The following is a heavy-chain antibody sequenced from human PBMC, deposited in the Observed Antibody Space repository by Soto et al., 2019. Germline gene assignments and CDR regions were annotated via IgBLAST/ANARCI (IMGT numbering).Heavy chain of an antibody. V-gene: IGHV3-7*04. Sequence: EVHLVESGGGLVQPGGSLRLSCAASGFTFSDYWMTWVRQTPGKGLEGVANMNPDGSEQYYLDSVQGRFTISRDNAKNSLYLQMNSLRGEDTAVYYCTRDLNHDCGPWGQGTQVIVSS. CDR2: MNPDGSEQ. CDR3: TRDLNHDCGP. CDR1: GFTFSDYW. D-gene: IGHD2-21*01. J-gene: IGHJ5*02.